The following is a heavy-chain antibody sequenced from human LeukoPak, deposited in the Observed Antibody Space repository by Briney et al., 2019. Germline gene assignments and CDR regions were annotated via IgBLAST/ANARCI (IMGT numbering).Heavy chain of an antibody. CDR3: AKSTPRVGEYYFDY. Sequence: ASVKVSCKASGYTFTDHYMHWVRQAPGQGLEWMGWINPNSGGTTCAQRFQGRVTMTRDTSITTPYMELSRLRSDDTAVYYCAKSTPRVGEYYFDYWGQGTLVTVSS. V-gene: IGHV1-2*02. J-gene: IGHJ4*02. D-gene: IGHD3-16*01. CDR2: INPNSGGT. CDR1: GYTFTDHY.